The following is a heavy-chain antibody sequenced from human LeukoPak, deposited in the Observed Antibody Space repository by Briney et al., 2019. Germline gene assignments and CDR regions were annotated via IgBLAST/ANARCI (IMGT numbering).Heavy chain of an antibody. Sequence: EASVKVSCKASGYTFTGYYMHWVRQAPGQGLEWMGWINPNSGGTNYAQKFQGRVTMTRDTSISTAYMELSRLRSDDTAVYYCARSALKWELRFDPWGQGTLVTVSS. CDR2: INPNSGGT. J-gene: IGHJ5*02. V-gene: IGHV1-2*02. CDR3: ARSALKWELRFDP. CDR1: GYTFTGYY. D-gene: IGHD1-26*01.